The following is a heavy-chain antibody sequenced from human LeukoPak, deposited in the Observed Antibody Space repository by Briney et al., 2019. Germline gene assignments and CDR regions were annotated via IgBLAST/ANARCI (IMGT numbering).Heavy chain of an antibody. CDR3: ARVPRGGSFWWD. Sequence: GGSLRLSCAASGFTFNTYWMTWVRQAPGKGLEWVANIKEDGSEKYYVDSVKGRFTISRDNAKNSLYLQMNSLRAEDTAVYYCARVPRGGSFWWDWGQGTLVTVSS. V-gene: IGHV3-7*01. D-gene: IGHD1-26*01. CDR2: IKEDGSEK. J-gene: IGHJ4*02. CDR1: GFTFNTYW.